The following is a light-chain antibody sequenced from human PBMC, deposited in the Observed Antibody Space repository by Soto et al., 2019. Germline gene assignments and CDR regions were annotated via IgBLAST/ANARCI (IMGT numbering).Light chain of an antibody. V-gene: IGKV3-20*01. CDR3: QEYGFPPIT. Sequence: EIGLTQSPGTLSLSPGERATLSCRASQSFSSGYLAWYQQKPVQAPRLLIYGASSRATGIPDRFSGSGSGTNFPPTISLLEHEYLAVYCRQEYGFPPITFGQGTRVEIK. CDR2: GAS. J-gene: IGKJ5*01. CDR1: QSFSSGY.